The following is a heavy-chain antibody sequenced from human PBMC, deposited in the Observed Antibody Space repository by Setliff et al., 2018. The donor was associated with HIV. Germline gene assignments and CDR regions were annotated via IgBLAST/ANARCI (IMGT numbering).Heavy chain of an antibody. CDR2: VTHSGRT. V-gene: IGHV4-34*01. D-gene: IGHD3-3*02. J-gene: IGHJ5*02. CDR3: ARAAAGNTGPFDP. Sequence: SETLSLTCAVYGGSFSGYYWSWIRQPPGKGLEWIGEVTHSGRTNYNPSLESRVTTSVDTSKKQFSLKLTSVTASDTAVYYCARAAAGNTGPFDPWGQGSPVTVSS. CDR1: GGSFSGYY.